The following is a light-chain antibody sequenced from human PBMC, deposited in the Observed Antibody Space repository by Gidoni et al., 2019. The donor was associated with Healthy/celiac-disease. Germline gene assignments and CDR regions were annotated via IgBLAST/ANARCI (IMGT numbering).Light chain of an antibody. V-gene: IGLV2-14*01. CDR1: SSDVGGYNY. J-gene: IGLJ3*02. Sequence: HSALTQPASVSGPPGQSITISCTGTSSDVGGYNYVTWYQQLPGKAPKLMIYDVSNRPPGVSNRFSGSKSGNTASLTISGLQAEDEADYYCSSYTSSSTLFGGGTKLTVL. CDR3: SSYTSSSTL. CDR2: DVS.